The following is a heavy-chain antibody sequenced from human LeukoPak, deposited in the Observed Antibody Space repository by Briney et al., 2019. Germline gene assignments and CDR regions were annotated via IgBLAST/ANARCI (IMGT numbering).Heavy chain of an antibody. CDR2: ISSSSSYI. CDR1: GFTFSSYS. J-gene: IGHJ5*02. CDR3: ARDLGQYYDTSDNWFDP. D-gene: IGHD3-22*01. Sequence: GGSLRLSCAAPGFTFSSYSMNWVRQAPGKGLEWVSSISSSSSYIYYADSVKGRFTISRDNAKNTLNLQMNSLRAEDTAVYYCARDLGQYYDTSDNWFDPWGQGTLVTVSS. V-gene: IGHV3-21*01.